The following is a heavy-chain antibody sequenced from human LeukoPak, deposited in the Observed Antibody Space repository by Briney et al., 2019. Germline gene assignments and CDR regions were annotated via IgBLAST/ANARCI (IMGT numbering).Heavy chain of an antibody. CDR1: GDSISTYH. CDR2: MQSTGSS. V-gene: IGHV4-59*01. D-gene: IGHD1-1*01. Sequence: SETVSLTCSVSGDSISTYHWNWIRKPPGKGLEWIGYMQSTGSSKYNPSLKSRVNIFVDTSKNQAALILTSVTAADTAVYYCARDKRHSHGRYFDHWGQGALVTVSS. CDR3: ARDKRHSHGRYFDH. J-gene: IGHJ4*02.